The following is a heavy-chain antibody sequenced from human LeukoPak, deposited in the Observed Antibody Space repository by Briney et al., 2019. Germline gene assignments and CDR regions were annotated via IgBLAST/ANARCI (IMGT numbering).Heavy chain of an antibody. D-gene: IGHD3-3*01. CDR3: AREGGGTYYDFWSGYFLYYYYMDV. V-gene: IGHV4-4*07. Sequence: SETLSLTCTVSGGSISSYYWSWIRQPAGKGLEWSGRIYTSGSTNYNPSLKSRVTMSVDTSKNQFPLKLSSVTAADTAVYYCAREGGGTYYDFWSGYFLYYYYMDVWGKGTTVTVSS. J-gene: IGHJ6*03. CDR2: IYTSGST. CDR1: GGSISSYY.